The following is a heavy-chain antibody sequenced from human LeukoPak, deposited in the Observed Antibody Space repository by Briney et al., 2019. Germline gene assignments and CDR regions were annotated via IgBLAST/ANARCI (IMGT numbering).Heavy chain of an antibody. J-gene: IGHJ4*02. CDR2: IWYDGSNK. CDR1: GFPFSSYG. V-gene: IGHV3-33*01. CDR3: ARISPRIQLWQGEDY. Sequence: PGGSLRLSCAASGFPFSSYGMHWVRQAPGKGLEWVAVIWYDGSNKDYADSVKGRFTISRDNSKNTLYLQMNSLRAEDTAVYYCARISPRIQLWQGEDYWGQGTLVTVSS. D-gene: IGHD5-18*01.